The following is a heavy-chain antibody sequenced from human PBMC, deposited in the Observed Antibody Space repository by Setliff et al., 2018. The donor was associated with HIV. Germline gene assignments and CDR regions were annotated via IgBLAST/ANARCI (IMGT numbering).Heavy chain of an antibody. Sequence: SETLSLTCTVSGGSINIGSFYWSWIRQPAGKGPEWLGHVYTSGNTYYDPSLASRVAISLDRSKNQFSLKLNSVTAADTALYFCARGRGAWFEGSWFDPWGQGILVTVSS. CDR2: VYTSGNT. CDR3: ARGRGAWFEGSWFDP. D-gene: IGHD6-19*01. CDR1: GGSINIGSFY. V-gene: IGHV4-61*09. J-gene: IGHJ5*02.